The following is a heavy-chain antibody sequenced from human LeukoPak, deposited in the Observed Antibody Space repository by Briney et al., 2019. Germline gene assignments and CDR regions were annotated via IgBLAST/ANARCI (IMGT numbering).Heavy chain of an antibody. CDR3: ARGASFDY. CDR2: IYHSGST. Sequence: SQTLSLTCAVSGGSISRGGYYWSWIRQPPGKGLEWIGYIYHSGSTYYNPSLKSRVTISVDTSKNQFSLKLSSVTAADTAVYYCARGASFDYWGQGTLVTVSS. J-gene: IGHJ4*02. CDR1: GGSISRGGYY. V-gene: IGHV4-30-2*01.